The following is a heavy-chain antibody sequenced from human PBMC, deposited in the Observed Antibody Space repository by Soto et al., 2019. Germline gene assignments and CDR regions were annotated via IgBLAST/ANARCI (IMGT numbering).Heavy chain of an antibody. V-gene: IGHV1-69*01. Sequence: SVKVSCTASGGPFSSYAISWVRQAPGQGLEWMGGIIPIFGTANYAQKFQGRVTITADESTSTAYMELSSLRSEDTAVYYCERDNGDHTRAFDIWGQGTMVTVSS. CDR1: GGPFSSYA. J-gene: IGHJ3*02. CDR3: ERDNGDHTRAFDI. D-gene: IGHD4-17*01. CDR2: IIPIFGTA.